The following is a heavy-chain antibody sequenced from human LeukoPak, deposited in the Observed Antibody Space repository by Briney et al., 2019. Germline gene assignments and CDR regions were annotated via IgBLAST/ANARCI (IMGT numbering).Heavy chain of an antibody. CDR2: IIPILGIA. CDR1: GGTFSSSA. J-gene: IGHJ6*02. Sequence: SVKVSCKASGGTFSSSAISWVRQAPGQGLEWMGRIIPILGIANYAQKFQGRVTITADKSTSTAYMELSSLRSEDTAVYYCARAVPHGNYYYGMDVWGQGTTVTVSS. V-gene: IGHV1-69*04. CDR3: ARAVPHGNYYYGMDV. D-gene: IGHD4-17*01.